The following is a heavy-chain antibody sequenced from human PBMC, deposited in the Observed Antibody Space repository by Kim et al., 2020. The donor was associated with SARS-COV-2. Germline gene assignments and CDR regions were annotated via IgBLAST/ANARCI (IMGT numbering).Heavy chain of an antibody. V-gene: IGHV3-53*04. CDR2: IYVDGDT. Sequence: GGSLRLSCAASGLTVSSNYMSWVRQAPGKWLEWVAVIYVDGDTYYADSVKGRFTISRHNSKNTLYLQMNSLRLEDTAVYYCARGWDYGSGSYYDGRFVFNIWGQGTKVTVSS. D-gene: IGHD3-10*01. CDR3: ARGWDYGSGSYYDGRFVFNI. CDR1: GLTVSSNY. J-gene: IGHJ3*02.